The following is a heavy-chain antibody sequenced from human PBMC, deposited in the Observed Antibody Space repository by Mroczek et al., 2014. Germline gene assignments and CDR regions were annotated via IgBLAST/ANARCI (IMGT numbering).Heavy chain of an antibody. J-gene: IGHJ4*02. D-gene: IGHD2-21*02. CDR2: INPNSGGT. Sequence: VQLLETGAEVKKPGASVKVSCKASGYTFTGYYMHWVRQAPGQGLEWMGWINPNSGGTNYAQKFQGRVTMTRDTSISTAYMELSRLRSDDTAVYYCARDYLVRGGDCYGCDHDDYWGQGTLVTVSS. CDR1: GYTFTGYY. V-gene: IGHV1-2*02. CDR3: ARDYLVRGGDCYGCDHDDY.